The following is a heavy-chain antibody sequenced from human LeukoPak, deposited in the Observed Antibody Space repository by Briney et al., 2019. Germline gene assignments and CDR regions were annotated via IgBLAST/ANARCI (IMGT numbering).Heavy chain of an antibody. Sequence: SETLSLTRAVYGGSFSGYYWSWIRQPPGKGLEWIGEINHSGSTNYNPSLKSRVTISVDTSKNQFSLKLSSVTAADTAVYYCAWRYCSGGSCPFDYWGQGTLVTVSS. CDR1: GGSFSGYY. V-gene: IGHV4-34*01. D-gene: IGHD2-15*01. J-gene: IGHJ4*02. CDR3: AWRYCSGGSCPFDY. CDR2: INHSGST.